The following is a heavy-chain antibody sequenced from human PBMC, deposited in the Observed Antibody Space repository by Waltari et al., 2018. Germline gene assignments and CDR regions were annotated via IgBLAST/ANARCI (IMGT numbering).Heavy chain of an antibody. CDR3: ARECGYPPSRFPLDY. J-gene: IGHJ4*02. V-gene: IGHV4-38-2*02. CDR1: GYSISSGYY. Sequence: QVQLQESGPGLVKPSETLSLTCAVSGYSISSGYYWVWIRQPPGKGLEWIGSIYHSGSTYDNPSRKSRVTISVDTSKNQCSLTLSSVTAADTAVYYCARECGYPPSRFPLDYWGQGTLVTVSS. D-gene: IGHD3-22*01. CDR2: IYHSGST.